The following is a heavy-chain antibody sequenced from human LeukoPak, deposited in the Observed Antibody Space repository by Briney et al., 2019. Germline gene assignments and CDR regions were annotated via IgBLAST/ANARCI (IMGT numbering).Heavy chain of an antibody. V-gene: IGHV3-23*01. Sequence: PGGSLRLSCAASGFTFSSYAMSWVRQAPGKGLEWVSAISGSGGSTYYADSVKGRFTISRDNSKNTLYLQMNSLRAGDTAVYYCARGRYRVTTVVTPHWYFDLWGRGTLVTVSS. CDR3: ARGRYRVTTVVTPHWYFDL. J-gene: IGHJ2*01. CDR1: GFTFSSYA. D-gene: IGHD4-23*01. CDR2: ISGSGGST.